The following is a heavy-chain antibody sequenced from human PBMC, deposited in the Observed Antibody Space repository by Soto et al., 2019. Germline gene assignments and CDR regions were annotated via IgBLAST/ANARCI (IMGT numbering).Heavy chain of an antibody. J-gene: IGHJ4*02. CDR1: GASVSTGGLY. Sequence: SETLSLTCTVSGASVSTGGLYWSWIRQAPGKGLEWIGYISDSGSTNYSPSLGSRVTISVDTSKNQFSLRLTSVTAADTAVYYCARRNGIDFWGQGTLVTVSS. CDR2: ISDSGST. V-gene: IGHV4-61*08. D-gene: IGHD2-8*01. CDR3: ARRNGIDF.